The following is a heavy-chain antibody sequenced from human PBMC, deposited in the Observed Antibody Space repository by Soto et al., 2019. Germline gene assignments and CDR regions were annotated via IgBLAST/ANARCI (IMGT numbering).Heavy chain of an antibody. Sequence: WGSLRLSCATSGFTFSNYWMHCVRQVRWMGLVWVSRIDTDVSTTSYADFAKGRFTISRDNAKSTLSLQMNSLRAEDTAIYYCACSRRPARLGPKGAIDYWGQGTLVTVSS. CDR1: GFTFSNYW. CDR2: IDTDVSTT. V-gene: IGHV3-74*01. J-gene: IGHJ4*02. CDR3: ACSRRPARLGPKGAIDY. D-gene: IGHD2-15*01.